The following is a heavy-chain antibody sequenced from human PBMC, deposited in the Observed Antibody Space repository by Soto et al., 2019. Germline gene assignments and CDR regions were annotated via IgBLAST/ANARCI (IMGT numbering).Heavy chain of an antibody. J-gene: IGHJ6*02. CDR1: GGSITSSHW. CDR2: IFHIGHT. CDR3: ARREYGMDV. V-gene: IGHV4-4*02. Sequence: QVQLQESGPGLVKPSGTLSLTCVVSGGSITSSHWWSWVRKTPGKGLEWIGEIFHIGHTTYNPSLTGRVTISLDQSETLFSLKMTSMTAADTAVFYCARREYGMDVWGQGSTGNVSS.